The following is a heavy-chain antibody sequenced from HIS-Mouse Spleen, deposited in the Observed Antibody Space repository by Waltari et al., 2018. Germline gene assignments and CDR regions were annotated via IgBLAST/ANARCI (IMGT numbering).Heavy chain of an antibody. J-gene: IGHJ1*01. Sequence: QVQLQQWGAGLLKPSETLSLTCAVYGGSFSGYYWSWIRQPPGKGLEWIGENNHSGRLNYNPSLKSRVTISVDTSKNQFSLKLSAVTAADTAVYYCARGALRGSYYWGEYFQHWGQGTLVTVSS. CDR3: ARGALRGSYYWGEYFQH. CDR2: NNHSGRL. V-gene: IGHV4-34*01. CDR1: GGSFSGYY. D-gene: IGHD1-26*01.